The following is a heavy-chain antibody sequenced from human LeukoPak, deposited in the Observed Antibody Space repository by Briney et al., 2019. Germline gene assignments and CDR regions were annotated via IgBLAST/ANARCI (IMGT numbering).Heavy chain of an antibody. Sequence: GGSLRLSCAASGFTFSSYSMNWVRQAPGKGLEWVSYISSSSSTIYYADSVKGRFTISRDNAKNSLYLQMNSLRAEDTAVYYCXRGGXVRGVIVLGGGIPPPDYWGQGTLVTVSS. D-gene: IGHD3-10*01. CDR3: XRGGXVRGVIVLGGGIPPPDY. CDR1: GFTFSSYS. J-gene: IGHJ4*02. V-gene: IGHV3-48*01. CDR2: ISSSSSTI.